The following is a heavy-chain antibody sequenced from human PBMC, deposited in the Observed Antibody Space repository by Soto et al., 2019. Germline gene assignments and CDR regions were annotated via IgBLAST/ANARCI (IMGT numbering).Heavy chain of an antibody. CDR2: ISYDGSTK. CDR3: ARGHYIDY. Sequence: QVHLVESGGGVVQPGRSLRLSCAASGFIFSSYPMHWVRQAPGKGLEWVTVISYDGSTKYYAESVKGRFIISRDNSKNTVYLQMSGMSVADTAVYYCARGHYIDYWGQGALVIVSS. V-gene: IGHV3-30-3*01. J-gene: IGHJ4*02. CDR1: GFIFSSYP.